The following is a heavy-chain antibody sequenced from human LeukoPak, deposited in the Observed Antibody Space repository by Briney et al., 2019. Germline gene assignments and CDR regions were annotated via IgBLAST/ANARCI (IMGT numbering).Heavy chain of an antibody. V-gene: IGHV1-2*06. J-gene: IGHJ5*02. D-gene: IGHD6-13*01. Sequence: ASVKVSCKASGYTFTDYYMHWVRQAPGQGLEWMGRINPNSGGTKYAQKFQGRVTMTRDTSISTAYMELNRLTSDDTAVYYCAKCGDFIAASYNWFDPWGLGTLVTVSS. CDR3: AKCGDFIAASYNWFDP. CDR2: INPNSGGT. CDR1: GYTFTDYY.